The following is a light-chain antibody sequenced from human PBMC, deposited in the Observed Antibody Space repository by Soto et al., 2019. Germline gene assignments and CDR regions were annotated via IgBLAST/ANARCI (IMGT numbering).Light chain of an antibody. V-gene: IGLV2-14*01. J-gene: IGLJ1*01. Sequence: QPALTQPASVSGSPGQSIPISCTGTSSDVGGYNYVSWYQQHPVKAPKLMIYDVTNRPSGVSDRFSGSKSGNTASLTISGLQAEDEADYYCSSYTSGSTPYVFGTGTKVTVL. CDR1: SSDVGGYNY. CDR3: SSYTSGSTPYV. CDR2: DVT.